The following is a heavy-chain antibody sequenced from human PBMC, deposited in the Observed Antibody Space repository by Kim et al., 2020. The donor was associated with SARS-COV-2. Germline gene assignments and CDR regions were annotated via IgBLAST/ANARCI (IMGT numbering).Heavy chain of an antibody. Sequence: GGSLRLSCAASGFTFSSYDMHWVRQATGKGLEWVSAIGTAGDTYYPGSVKGRFTISRENAKNSLYLQMNSLRAGDTAVYYCARDRCSGGSCYFSGGMDVWGQGTTVTVSS. CDR1: GFTFSSYD. V-gene: IGHV3-13*01. CDR3: ARDRCSGGSCYFSGGMDV. CDR2: IGTAGDT. D-gene: IGHD2-15*01. J-gene: IGHJ6*02.